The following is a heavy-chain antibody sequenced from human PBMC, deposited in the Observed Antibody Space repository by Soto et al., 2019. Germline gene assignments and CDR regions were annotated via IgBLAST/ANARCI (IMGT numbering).Heavy chain of an antibody. Sequence: QVRLVGSGGGVVQPGRALRLSCATSGFTFSSSGMHWVRQAPGKGLEWVAVISYDGSNKYYGDSVKGRFTISRDNSKNTLYLQMNSLRTEDTAVYYCAKGHSGGLWGQGTLVTVSS. CDR1: GFTFSSSG. V-gene: IGHV3-30*18. CDR2: ISYDGSNK. J-gene: IGHJ4*02. D-gene: IGHD6-25*01. CDR3: AKGHSGGL.